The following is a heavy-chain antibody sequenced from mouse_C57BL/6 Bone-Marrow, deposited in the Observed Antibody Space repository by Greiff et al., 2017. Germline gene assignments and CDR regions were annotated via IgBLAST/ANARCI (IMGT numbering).Heavy chain of an antibody. D-gene: IGHD2-2*01. CDR2: IHPTDSDT. CDR1: GYTFTSYW. J-gene: IGHJ3*01. CDR3: AIRHHGYDGGPWFAY. V-gene: IGHV1-74*01. Sequence: QVQLQQPGAELVKPGASVKVSCKASGYTFTSYWMHWVKQRPGQGLEWIGRIHPTDSDTNSNQKFKGKATLTVDKSSSAASMQLSSLTSEGSAVYYCAIRHHGYDGGPWFAYWGQGTLVTVSA.